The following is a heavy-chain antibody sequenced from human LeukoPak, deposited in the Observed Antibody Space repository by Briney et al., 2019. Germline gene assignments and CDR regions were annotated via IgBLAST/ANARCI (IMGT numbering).Heavy chain of an antibody. CDR3: ATLVSTYYYGSGSPAY. Sequence: PSETLSLTCTVSGGSISSYYWSWIRQPPGKGLEWIGYIYYSGSTNYNPSLKSRVTISVDTSKNQFSLKLSSVTAADTAVYYCATLVSTYYYGSGSPAYWGQGTLVTVSS. V-gene: IGHV4-59*08. CDR2: IYYSGST. J-gene: IGHJ4*02. D-gene: IGHD3-10*01. CDR1: GGSISSYY.